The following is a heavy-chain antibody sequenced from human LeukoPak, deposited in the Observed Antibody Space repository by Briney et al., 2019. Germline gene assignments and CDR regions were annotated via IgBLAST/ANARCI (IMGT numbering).Heavy chain of an antibody. Sequence: GGSLRLSCAASGFTFSSYWMHWVRQAPGKGLVWVSRINSDGSSTSYADSVKGRFTISRDNSKNTLYLQMSSLRAEDTAVYYCAKDTVGTPNYFDYWGQGTLVTVSS. J-gene: IGHJ4*02. CDR3: AKDTVGTPNYFDY. D-gene: IGHD4-23*01. V-gene: IGHV3-74*01. CDR2: INSDGSST. CDR1: GFTFSSYW.